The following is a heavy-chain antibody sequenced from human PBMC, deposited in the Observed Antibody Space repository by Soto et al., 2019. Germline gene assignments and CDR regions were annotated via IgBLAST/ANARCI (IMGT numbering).Heavy chain of an antibody. CDR3: AKDAIHVLLGYTYGAGGMDV. V-gene: IGHV3-9*01. CDR2: ISWNSGDI. Sequence: ESWGDLVQPGRSLRLSCAASGFTFDDYAMHWVRLAPGKGLEWVSGISWNSGDIYYADSVKGRFTISRDNAKNSLYLQMNSLRPDDTAMYYCAKDAIHVLLGYTYGAGGMDVWGQGTTVTVSS. D-gene: IGHD5-18*01. CDR1: GFTFDDYA. J-gene: IGHJ6*02.